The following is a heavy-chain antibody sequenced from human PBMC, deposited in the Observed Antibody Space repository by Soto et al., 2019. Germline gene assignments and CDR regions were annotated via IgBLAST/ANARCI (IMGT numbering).Heavy chain of an antibody. CDR2: ISYDGSNK. CDR1: GFTFSSYA. CDR3: ARGDIVLVPAAIIGHFDY. V-gene: IGHV3-30-3*01. J-gene: IGHJ4*02. D-gene: IGHD2-2*01. Sequence: QVQLVESGGGVVQPGRSLRLSCAASGFTFSSYAMHWVRQAPGKGLEWVAVISYDGSNKYYADSVKGRFTISRDKSKKTLYLQMNILRAEDTAVYYCARGDIVLVPAAIIGHFDYWGQGTRVTVSS.